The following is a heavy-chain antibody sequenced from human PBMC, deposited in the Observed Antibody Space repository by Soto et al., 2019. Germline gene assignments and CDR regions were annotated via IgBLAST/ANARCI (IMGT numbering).Heavy chain of an antibody. V-gene: IGHV1-2*04. J-gene: IGHJ4*02. D-gene: IGHD6-19*01. CDR1: GYTFTGYY. Sequence: GASVKVSCKASGYTFTGYYMHWVRQAPGQGLEWMGWINPNSGSTNYAQKFQGWVTMTTDTSISTAYMELSRLRSDDTAVYYCARDNSSGWYDYWGQGTLVTVSS. CDR2: INPNSGST. CDR3: ARDNSSGWYDY.